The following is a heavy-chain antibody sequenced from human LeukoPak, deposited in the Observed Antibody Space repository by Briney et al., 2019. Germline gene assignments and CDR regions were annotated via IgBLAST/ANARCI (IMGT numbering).Heavy chain of an antibody. V-gene: IGHV3-7*01. J-gene: IGHJ4*02. CDR1: EFSLSSYW. CDR3: ARDRYSYGDFDF. Sequence: GGSLRLSCVASEFSLSSYWMTWVRQAPGKGREWVATIKQDGSEKYYVDSVKGRFTISRDNAKNSLSLQMNSLRAEDTAVYYCARDRYSYGDFDFWGQGTLVTVSS. CDR2: IKQDGSEK. D-gene: IGHD5-18*01.